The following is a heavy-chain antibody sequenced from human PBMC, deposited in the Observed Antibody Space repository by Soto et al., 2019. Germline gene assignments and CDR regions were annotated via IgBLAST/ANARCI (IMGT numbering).Heavy chain of an antibody. CDR3: AGGSHHVILPGFSAHWFHN. D-gene: IGHD3-9*01. Sequence: ASVKVSCKASGYTFTSYDINWVRQATGQGLEWMGWMNPNSGNTGYAQKFQGRVTMTRNTSISTAYMELSSLRSEDTAVYYCAGGSHHVILPGFSAHWFHNCGQGTRVTVSS. CDR2: MNPNSGNT. V-gene: IGHV1-8*01. CDR1: GYTFTSYD. J-gene: IGHJ5*02.